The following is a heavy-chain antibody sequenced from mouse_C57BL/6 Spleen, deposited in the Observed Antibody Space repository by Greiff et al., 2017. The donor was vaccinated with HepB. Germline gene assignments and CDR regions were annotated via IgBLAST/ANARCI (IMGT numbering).Heavy chain of an antibody. V-gene: IGHV14-3*01. J-gene: IGHJ2*01. Sequence: EVQGVESVAELVRPGASVKLSCTASGFNIKNTYMHWVKQRPEQGLEWIGRIDPANGNTKYAPKFQGKATITADTSSNTAYLQLSSLTSEDTAIYYCAREDYGSSYGVDYWGQGTTLTVSS. CDR2: IDPANGNT. D-gene: IGHD1-1*01. CDR3: AREDYGSSYGVDY. CDR1: GFNIKNTY.